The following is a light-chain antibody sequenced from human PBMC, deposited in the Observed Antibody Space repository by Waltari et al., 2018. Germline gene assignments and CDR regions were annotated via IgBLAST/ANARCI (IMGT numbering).Light chain of an antibody. CDR1: SSNTGTKY. J-gene: IGLJ3*02. CDR2: MNN. CDR3: AVWDDSLSGRV. V-gene: IGLV1-47*01. Sequence: QSVLTQPPSASGTPGQRVTISCSVSSSNTGTKYVYWYQQFPRTAPKLLIYMNNQRPSGVPDRFSASKSGTSASLAISGLRSEDEADYYCAVWDDSLSGRVFGGGTKLTVL.